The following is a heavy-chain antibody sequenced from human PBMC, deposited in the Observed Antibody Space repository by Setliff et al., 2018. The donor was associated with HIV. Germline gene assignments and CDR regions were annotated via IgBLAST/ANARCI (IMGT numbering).Heavy chain of an antibody. J-gene: IGHJ4*02. V-gene: IGHV1-24*01. CDR1: GYTLSELS. Sequence: VKVSCKVSGYTLSELSIHWVRQAPGKGLEWMGGFDPQHGETIYAQKFQDRVTMTEKTSTDTAYMELSSLRSDDTAVYYCATFYDSGTLTSFDYWGQGTLVTVSS. CDR3: ATFYDSGTLTSFDY. D-gene: IGHD3-10*01. CDR2: FDPQHGET.